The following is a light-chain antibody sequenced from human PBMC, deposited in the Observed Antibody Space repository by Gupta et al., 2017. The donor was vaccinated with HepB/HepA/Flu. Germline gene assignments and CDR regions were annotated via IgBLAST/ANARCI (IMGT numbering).Light chain of an antibody. Sequence: QSVLTQPPSASGTPGQRVTISCSGGTSNIGRNSVYWYQQFPGSAPQPLIYRDYQRPSGVPERFSGSKSGTSASLAISGLRSGDEAHYYCVAWDDTLSGAVFGGGTKLTVL. J-gene: IGLJ2*01. CDR3: VAWDDTLSGAV. CDR2: RDY. V-gene: IGLV1-47*01. CDR1: TSNIGRNS.